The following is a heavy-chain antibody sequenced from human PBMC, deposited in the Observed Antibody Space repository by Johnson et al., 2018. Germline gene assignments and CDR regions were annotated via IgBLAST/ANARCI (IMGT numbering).Heavy chain of an antibody. J-gene: IGHJ6*03. CDR3: AKYYYDSSGYPFYIDV. V-gene: IGHV3-66*01. Sequence: VQLVQSGGGLVQPGGSLRLCCAASGFTVSSNHMSWVRQAPGKGLEWVSVIYSGGSTYYADSEKGRFTISRDNSKNTLYLQMNSLRSEDTAVYYCAKYYYDSSGYPFYIDVWGKGTTVTVSS. CDR1: GFTVSSNH. D-gene: IGHD3-22*01. CDR2: IYSGGST.